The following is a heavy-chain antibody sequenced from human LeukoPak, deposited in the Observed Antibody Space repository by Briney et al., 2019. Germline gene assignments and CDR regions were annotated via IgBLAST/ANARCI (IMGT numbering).Heavy chain of an antibody. Sequence: SQTLSLTCTVSGGSISSGDYYWSWIRQPPGKGLEWIGYIYYSGSTYYNPSLKSRVTISVDTSKNQFSLKLSSVTAADTAVYYCARRGGSGYPDRYYYYYMDVWGKGTTVTVSS. D-gene: IGHD3-3*01. V-gene: IGHV4-30-4*08. J-gene: IGHJ6*03. CDR1: GGSISSGDYY. CDR2: IYYSGST. CDR3: ARRGGSGYPDRYYYYYMDV.